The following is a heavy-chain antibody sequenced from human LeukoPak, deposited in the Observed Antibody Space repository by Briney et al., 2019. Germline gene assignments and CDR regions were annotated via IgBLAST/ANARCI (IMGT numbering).Heavy chain of an antibody. D-gene: IGHD3-22*01. CDR3: AKSYDISRFYPC. J-gene: IGHJ4*02. Sequence: PGGSLRLSCAASGFTFSTFAMSWVRQTPGKGLEWVSVISGGGGSTDYADSVKGRFTVSRDNSKNTLYLQMDSLTVEDTAVYYCAKSYDISRFYPCWGQGTLVTVSS. CDR2: ISGGGGST. V-gene: IGHV3-23*01. CDR1: GFTFSTFA.